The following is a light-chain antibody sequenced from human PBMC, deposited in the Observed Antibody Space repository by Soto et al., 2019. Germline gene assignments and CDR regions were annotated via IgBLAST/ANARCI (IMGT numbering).Light chain of an antibody. J-gene: IGKJ4*01. CDR1: QSVPSS. V-gene: IGKV3-11*01. CDR3: QHRSTWPRT. CDR2: DAS. Sequence: EIVLTQSLGSLSLSPVERGTLSCRASQSVPSSLVWYQQKPGQAPRLLIYDASDRATGIPARFSGSGSGTDFTLTISSLEPEDSAVYYCQHRSTWPRTFGGGTKVEI.